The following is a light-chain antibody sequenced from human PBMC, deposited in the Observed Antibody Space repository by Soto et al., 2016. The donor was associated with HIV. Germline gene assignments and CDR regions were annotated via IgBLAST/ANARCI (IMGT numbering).Light chain of an antibody. V-gene: IGLV3-27*01. CDR1: VLAKKY. CDR3: YSAADNNWV. CDR2: KDS. J-gene: IGLJ3*02. Sequence: SYELTQPSSVSVSPGQTVRITCSGDVLAKKYARWFQQKPGQAPMLVIYKDSERPSGIPERFSGSSSGTTVTLTTSGAQVEDEADYYCYSAADNNWVFGGGTKLTV.